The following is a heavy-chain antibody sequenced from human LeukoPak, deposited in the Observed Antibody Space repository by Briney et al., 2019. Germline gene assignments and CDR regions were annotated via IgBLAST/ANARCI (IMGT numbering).Heavy chain of an antibody. CDR1: GFTFDDYG. CDR2: INWNGGST. D-gene: IGHD5-12*01. Sequence: PGGSLRLSCAASGFTFDDYGMSWVRQAPGKGLEWVSGINWNGGSTGYADSVKGRFTISRDNAKNSLYLQMNSLRAEDTAVYYCAKDLYRGGVVTIRDWGQGTLVTVSS. CDR3: AKDLYRGGVVTIRD. V-gene: IGHV3-20*04. J-gene: IGHJ4*02.